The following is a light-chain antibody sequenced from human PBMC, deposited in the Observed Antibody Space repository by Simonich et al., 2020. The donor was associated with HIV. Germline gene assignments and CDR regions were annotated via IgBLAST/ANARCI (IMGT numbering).Light chain of an antibody. CDR1: SSDVGGYDY. CDR2: DVP. V-gene: IGLV2-11*01. Sequence: QSALTQPRSVSGSPGQSVTISCTGTSSDVGGYDYVSWHQQHPGKAPKLMIYDVPKRPSGVPDRFSGSKSGNTASLTISGLQAEDEADYYCCSYAGSYTWVFGGGTKLTVL. CDR3: CSYAGSYTWV. J-gene: IGLJ3*02.